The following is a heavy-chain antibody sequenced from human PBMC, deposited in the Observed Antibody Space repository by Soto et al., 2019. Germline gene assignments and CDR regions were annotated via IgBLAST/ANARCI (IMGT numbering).Heavy chain of an antibody. CDR1: GGSISSGGYS. D-gene: IGHD3-16*01. V-gene: IGHV4-30-2*01. CDR3: AREVRTGGYYFDY. CDR2: IYHSGST. Sequence: SETLSLTCAVSGGSISSGGYSWSWIRQPPGKGLEWIGYIYHSGSTYYNPSLKSRVTISVDRSKNQFSLKLSYVTPADTAVYYCAREVRTGGYYFDYRGQGTLVTVST. J-gene: IGHJ4*02.